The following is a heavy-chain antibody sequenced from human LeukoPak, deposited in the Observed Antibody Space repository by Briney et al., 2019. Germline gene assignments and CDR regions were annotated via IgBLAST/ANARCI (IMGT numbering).Heavy chain of an antibody. Sequence: GGSLRLSCAASGFTFRSYAMMWVRQAPGKGPEWVSTVSGSGGGTYYADSVKGRFTISRDNSKNTLYLQMNSLRGEDTAVYYCAKGGRYWYFDLWGRGTLVTVSS. CDR2: VSGSGGGT. J-gene: IGHJ2*01. CDR3: AKGGRYWYFDL. V-gene: IGHV3-23*01. CDR1: GFTFRSYA.